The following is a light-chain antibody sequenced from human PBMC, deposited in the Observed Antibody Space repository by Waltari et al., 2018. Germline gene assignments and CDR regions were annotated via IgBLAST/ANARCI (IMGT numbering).Light chain of an antibody. CDR3: QQYYSAPRT. V-gene: IGKV4-1*01. CDR2: WQS. CDR1: HNIDDH. J-gene: IGKJ1*01. Sequence: DIQMTQFPSSLSASVGDRVTITCQASHNIDDHLNWFQQKPGQPPKLVIYWQSTRESGVPDRFMGSGSGTDFTLTISSLQAEDVAIYYCQQYYSAPRTFGQGTKVEIK.